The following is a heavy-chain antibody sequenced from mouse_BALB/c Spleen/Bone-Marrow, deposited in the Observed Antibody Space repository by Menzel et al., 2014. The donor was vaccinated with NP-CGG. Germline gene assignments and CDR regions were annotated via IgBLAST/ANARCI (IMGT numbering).Heavy chain of an antibody. D-gene: IGHD1-1*01. J-gene: IGHJ3*01. Sequence: EVQRVESGAELVKQGASVKLSCTASGFNIKDTYMHWVKQRPEQGLEWIGRIDPANGNTKYDPKFQGKATITADTSSNTAYLQLSSLTSEDTAVYYCASYYYGSSLFAYWGQGTLVTVSA. CDR1: GFNIKDTY. CDR2: IDPANGNT. V-gene: IGHV14-3*02. CDR3: ASYYYGSSLFAY.